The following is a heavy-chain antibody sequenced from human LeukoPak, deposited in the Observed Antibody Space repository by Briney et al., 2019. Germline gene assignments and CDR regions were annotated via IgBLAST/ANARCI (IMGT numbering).Heavy chain of an antibody. V-gene: IGHV3-7*03. J-gene: IGHJ4*02. Sequence: GGSLRLSCAASGFTFGSYWMSWVRQAPGKGLEWVANIKQDGSEKYYVDSVKGRFTISRDNAKNSLYLQMNSLRAEDTAVYYCASYPEYCSSTSCWYYFDYWGQGTLVTVSP. D-gene: IGHD2-2*01. CDR3: ASYPEYCSSTSCWYYFDY. CDR1: GFTFGSYW. CDR2: IKQDGSEK.